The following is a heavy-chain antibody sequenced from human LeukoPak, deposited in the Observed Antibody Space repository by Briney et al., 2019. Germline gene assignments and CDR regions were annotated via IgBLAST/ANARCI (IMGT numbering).Heavy chain of an antibody. D-gene: IGHD2-15*01. Sequence: PRGHLTHTCPATGLTYSSYAMICVRQVPGKGLEWVSTIVGDGNKAYYADSVKGRFDISRDNSQNTLYLQMNSLRAEDTSIYYCAKDIVFLFGDPWGQGALVTVSS. J-gene: IGHJ5*02. CDR2: IVGDGNKA. CDR1: GLTYSSYA. V-gene: IGHV3-23*01. CDR3: AKDIVFLFGDP.